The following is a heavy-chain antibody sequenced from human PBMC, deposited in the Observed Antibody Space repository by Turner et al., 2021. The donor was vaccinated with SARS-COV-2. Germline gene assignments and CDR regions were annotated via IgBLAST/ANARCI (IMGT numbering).Heavy chain of an antibody. CDR2: IYYRVST. CDR1: GGSMNSNY. V-gene: IGHV4-59*01. CDR3: ARETVNNWVDP. J-gene: IGHJ5*02. D-gene: IGHD2-21*02. Sequence: QVQLHESGPRLVKPLETLSLTCTVSGGSMNSNYWSWIRQPPGKRLEWIGYIYYRVSTNYNPSLKSRVTISVDTSKNQFSLNLTSVTAADTAIYYCARETVNNWVDPWGQGTLVTVSS.